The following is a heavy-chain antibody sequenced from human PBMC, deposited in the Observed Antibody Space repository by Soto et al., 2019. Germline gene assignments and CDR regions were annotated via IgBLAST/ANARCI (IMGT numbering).Heavy chain of an antibody. V-gene: IGHV3-21*01. J-gene: IGHJ3*02. D-gene: IGHD3-3*01. CDR1: GFTFSSYS. CDR2: ISSSSSYI. CDR3: ARVDVQSGYYTPDAFDI. Sequence: LRLSCAASGFTFSSYSMNWVRQAPGKGLEWVSSISSSSSYIYYADSVKGRFTISRDNAKNSLYLQMNSLRAEDTAVYYCARVDVQSGYYTPDAFDIWGQGTMVTVSS.